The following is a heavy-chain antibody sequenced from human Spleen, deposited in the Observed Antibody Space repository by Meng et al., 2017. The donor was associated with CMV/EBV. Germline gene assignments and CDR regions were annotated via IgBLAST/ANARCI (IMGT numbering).Heavy chain of an antibody. Sequence: SVKVSCKASGGTFSSYAFTWVRQAPGQGLEWMGGIIPMFGTGSNAQRFQGRVTITTDESTSTAYMELSSLRSEDTAVYYCARGADYYYYGMDVWGQGTTVTVSS. J-gene: IGHJ6*02. D-gene: IGHD1-26*01. CDR3: ARGADYYYYGMDV. V-gene: IGHV1-69*05. CDR2: IIPMFGTG. CDR1: GGTFSSYA.